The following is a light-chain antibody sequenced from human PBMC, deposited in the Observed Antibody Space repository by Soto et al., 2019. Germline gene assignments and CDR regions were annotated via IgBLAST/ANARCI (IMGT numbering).Light chain of an antibody. J-gene: IGKJ3*01. Sequence: EVVLTQSPDTLSLSPGERATLSCRASQSVSSNLAWYQQKPGQAPRLLIYDASNRAPGIPARFSGSGSGTDFTLTISSLEPEDFAVYYCQQRSYWPVAFGPGTKVDIK. CDR3: QQRSYWPVA. CDR1: QSVSSN. V-gene: IGKV3-11*01. CDR2: DAS.